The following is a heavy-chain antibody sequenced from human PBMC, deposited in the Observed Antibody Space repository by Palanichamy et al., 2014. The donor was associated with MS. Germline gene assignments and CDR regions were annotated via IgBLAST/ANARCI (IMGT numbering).Heavy chain of an antibody. CDR1: GFTVSSNY. V-gene: IGHV3-66*02. CDR2: IYSDGSA. D-gene: IGHD5-18*01. J-gene: IGHJ4*02. CDR3: AKAVGYSYGHYYFDY. Sequence: EVQLVESGGGLVQPGGSLRLSCAVSGFTVSSNYLSWVRQAPGKGLEWVSAIYSDGSAYYADSVKGRFLISRDNSKNTLWLQMNSLRAEDTAVYYCAKAVGYSYGHYYFDYWGQGTLVTVSS.